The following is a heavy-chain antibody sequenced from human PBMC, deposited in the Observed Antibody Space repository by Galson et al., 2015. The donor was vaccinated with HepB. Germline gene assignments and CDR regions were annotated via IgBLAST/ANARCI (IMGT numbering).Heavy chain of an antibody. J-gene: IGHJ6*02. CDR2: ISYDGSSK. CDR3: ARDLPPVRGSYYYHTMDV. Sequence: SLRLSCAASGFTFSTYAMHWVRQAPGKGLEWVAVISYDGSSKYYTHSVKGRFTISRDNPKNTLYLQMNSLRAEDTAVYYCARDLPPVRGSYYYHTMDVWGQGTSVTVSS. CDR1: GFTFSTYA. D-gene: IGHD3-10*01. V-gene: IGHV3-30-3*01.